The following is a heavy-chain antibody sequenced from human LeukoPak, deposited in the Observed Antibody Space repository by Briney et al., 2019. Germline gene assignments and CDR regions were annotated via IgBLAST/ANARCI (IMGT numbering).Heavy chain of an antibody. CDR3: ARDLGYYDSSGSDFDY. D-gene: IGHD3-22*01. V-gene: IGHV3-21*01. CDR2: ISSSSYI. CDR1: GFTFSSYS. J-gene: IGHJ4*02. Sequence: GGSLRLSCAASGFTFSSYSMTWVRQAPGKGLEWVSSISSSSYIYYADSVKGRFTISRDNAKNSLYLQMNSLRAEDTAVYYCARDLGYYDSSGSDFDYWGQGTLVTVSS.